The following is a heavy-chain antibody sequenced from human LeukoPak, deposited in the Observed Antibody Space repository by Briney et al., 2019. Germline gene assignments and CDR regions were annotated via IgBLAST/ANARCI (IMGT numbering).Heavy chain of an antibody. CDR3: ARLGHYYGSGSYYLGAFDI. V-gene: IGHV5-10-1*01. Sequence: GESLKISCKDSGYSFTSYWITWVRQMPGKGLECMGRIDPSDSYTNYSPSFQGHVTISTDKSISTAYLQWSSLKASDTAIYYCARLGHYYGSGSYYLGAFDIWGQGTMVTVSS. CDR1: GYSFTSYW. CDR2: IDPSDSYT. D-gene: IGHD3-10*01. J-gene: IGHJ3*02.